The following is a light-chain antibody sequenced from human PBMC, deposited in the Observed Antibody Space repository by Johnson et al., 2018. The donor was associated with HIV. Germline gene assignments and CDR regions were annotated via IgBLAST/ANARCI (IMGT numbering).Light chain of an antibody. V-gene: IGLV1-51*01. CDR2: DNN. J-gene: IGLJ1*01. Sequence: HSVLTQPPSVSAASGQRVDISCSGSSSNIENNYLSWYQQLPHTAPRLLISDNNKRPSWIPDRFSGSKSGASATLDITGLQTGDEADYYCGTWDNSLNVYVFGTGTKVTVL. CDR3: GTWDNSLNVYV. CDR1: SSNIENNY.